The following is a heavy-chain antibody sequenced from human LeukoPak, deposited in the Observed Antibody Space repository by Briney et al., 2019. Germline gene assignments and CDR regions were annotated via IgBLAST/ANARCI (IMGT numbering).Heavy chain of an antibody. D-gene: IGHD6-19*01. CDR3: AKAVSVAGPELNWFDP. V-gene: IGHV3-30*18. CDR1: GFTFSSYG. J-gene: IGHJ5*02. Sequence: GGSLRLSCAASGFTFSSYGMHWVRQAPGKGLEWVAVISYDGSNKYYADSVKGRFTISRDNSKDTLYLQMNSLRAEDTAVYYCAKAVSVAGPELNWFDPWGQGTLVTVSS. CDR2: ISYDGSNK.